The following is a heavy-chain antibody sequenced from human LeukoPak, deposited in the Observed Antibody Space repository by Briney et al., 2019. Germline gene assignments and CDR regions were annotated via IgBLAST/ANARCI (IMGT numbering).Heavy chain of an antibody. CDR1: GGSISSYY. CDR2: IYYNGST. Sequence: SETLSLTCTVSGGSISSYYWSWIRQPPGKGLEWIGYIYYNGSTNYNPSLKSRVTISVDTSKNPFSLKLSSVTAADTAVYYCAGKYPDYYYGMDVWGQGTTVTVSS. V-gene: IGHV4-59*01. CDR3: AGKYPDYYYGMDV. J-gene: IGHJ6*02. D-gene: IGHD2-2*01.